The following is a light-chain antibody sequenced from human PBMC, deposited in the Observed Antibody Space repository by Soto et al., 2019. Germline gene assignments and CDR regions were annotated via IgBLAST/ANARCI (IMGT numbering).Light chain of an antibody. Sequence: SYYLTHPPSVSVAPGQTARITCGADNIGSESVHWYQQKPGQAPVLVLYDDTDRPSGIPERFSGSNSGSTATLTISGVEAGDEADYYCQVWDSSNEHLVFGAGTKVTVL. CDR1: NIGSES. CDR2: DDT. V-gene: IGLV3-21*02. J-gene: IGLJ1*01. CDR3: QVWDSSNEHLV.